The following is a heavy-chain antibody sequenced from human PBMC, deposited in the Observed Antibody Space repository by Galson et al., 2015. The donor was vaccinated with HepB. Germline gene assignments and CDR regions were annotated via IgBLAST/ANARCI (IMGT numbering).Heavy chain of an antibody. Sequence: SLRLSCAASGFTFSDYYMSWIRQAPGKGLEWVSYISSSGSTIYYADSVKGRFTISRDNAKNSLYLQMNSLRAEDTAVYYCASKRREGDFWSGPSLRYYYYGMDVWGQGTTVTVSS. V-gene: IGHV3-11*01. CDR2: ISSSGSTI. CDR3: ASKRREGDFWSGPSLRYYYYGMDV. CDR1: GFTFSDYY. D-gene: IGHD3-3*01. J-gene: IGHJ6*02.